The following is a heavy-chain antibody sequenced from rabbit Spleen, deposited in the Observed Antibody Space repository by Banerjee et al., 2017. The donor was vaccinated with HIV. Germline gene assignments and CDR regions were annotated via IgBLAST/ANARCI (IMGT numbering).Heavy chain of an antibody. V-gene: IGHV1S45*01. CDR1: GFSFSDRDV. CDR2: INTDTGKA. D-gene: IGHD1-1*01. J-gene: IGHJ4*01. CDR3: ARDLGSVVGWNFKL. Sequence: QEQLGESGGGLVKPEGSLTLTCKASGFSFSDRDVMCWVRQAPGKGLQWIACINTDTGKAVYATWAKGRFTISRTSSTTVTLQMTSLTAADTATHFCARDLGSVVGWNFKLWGQGTLVTVS.